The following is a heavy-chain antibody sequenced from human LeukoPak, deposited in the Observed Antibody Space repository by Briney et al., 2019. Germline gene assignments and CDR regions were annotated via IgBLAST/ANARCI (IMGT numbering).Heavy chain of an antibody. D-gene: IGHD3-10*01. CDR3: AKDEPGSYSPSDY. V-gene: IGHV3-30*02. Sequence: GGSLRLSCAASGFIFSNYAMHWVRQAPGKGLDWVAFISYDGSDKYYADSVKGRFTISRDNSKNTLFLQMNSLRPEDTAVYYCAKDEPGSYSPSDYWGQGTLVTVSS. J-gene: IGHJ4*02. CDR1: GFIFSNYA. CDR2: ISYDGSDK.